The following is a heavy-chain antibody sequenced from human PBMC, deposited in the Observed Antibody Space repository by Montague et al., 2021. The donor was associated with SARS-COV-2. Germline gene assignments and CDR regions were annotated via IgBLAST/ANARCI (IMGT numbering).Heavy chain of an antibody. D-gene: IGHD4-23*01. Sequence: SETLSLTCTVSGGSVSSGSYYWSWIRQPPGKGLEWIGYIYYSGNTNYNPSVKSRVTISVDTSKNQFSLKLSSVTAADTAMYYCAFGGLDAFDIWGQGTVVTVSS. CDR2: IYYSGNT. V-gene: IGHV4-61*01. CDR1: GGSVSSGSYY. J-gene: IGHJ3*02. CDR3: AFGGLDAFDI.